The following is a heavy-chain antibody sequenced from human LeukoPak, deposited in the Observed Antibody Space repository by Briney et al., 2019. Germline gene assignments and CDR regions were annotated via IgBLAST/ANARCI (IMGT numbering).Heavy chain of an antibody. CDR1: GGSISSSSYY. V-gene: IGHV4-39*07. D-gene: IGHD3-22*01. CDR3: AREKIAYYDGSGRGWFDP. J-gene: IGHJ5*02. Sequence: KSSETLSLTCAVSGGSISSSSYYWGWIRQPPGKGLEWIGSIYYSGSTYYNPSLKSRVTISVDTSKNQFSLKLSSVTAADTAVYYCAREKIAYYDGSGRGWFDPWGQGTLVTVSS. CDR2: IYYSGST.